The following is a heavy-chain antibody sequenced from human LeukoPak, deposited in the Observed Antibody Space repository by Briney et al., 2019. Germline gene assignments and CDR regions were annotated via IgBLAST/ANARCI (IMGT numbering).Heavy chain of an antibody. V-gene: IGHV3-48*01. CDR3: ARNMVITFGGVIVIEGGFDY. J-gene: IGHJ4*02. CDR1: GFTFSSYS. Sequence: GGSLRLSCAASGFTFSSYSMNWVRQAPGKGLEWVSYISSSSSTIYYADSVKGRFTISRDNAKNSLYLQMNSLRAEDTAVYYCARNMVITFGGVIVIEGGFDYWGQGTLVTVSS. CDR2: ISSSSSTI. D-gene: IGHD3-16*02.